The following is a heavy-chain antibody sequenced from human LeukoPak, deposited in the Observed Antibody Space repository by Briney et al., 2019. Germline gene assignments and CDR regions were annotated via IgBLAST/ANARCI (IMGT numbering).Heavy chain of an antibody. J-gene: IGHJ3*02. CDR3: ARQNVLRFLEWSPGAFDI. CDR2: IYHSGST. Sequence: PSETLSLTCTVSGGSISSGGYYWSWIRQPPGKGLEWIGYIYHSGSTYYNPSLKSRVTISVDRSKNQFSLKLSSVTAADTAVYYCARQNVLRFLEWSPGAFDIWGQGTMVTVSS. D-gene: IGHD3-3*01. V-gene: IGHV4-30-2*01. CDR1: GGSISSGGYY.